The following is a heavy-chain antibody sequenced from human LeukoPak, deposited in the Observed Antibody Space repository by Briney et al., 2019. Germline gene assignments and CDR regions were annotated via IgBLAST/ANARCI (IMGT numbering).Heavy chain of an antibody. CDR2: IWYDGSNK. V-gene: IGHV3-33*01. CDR3: ARDWDHFDY. CDR1: GFTFSSYG. J-gene: IGHJ4*02. D-gene: IGHD1-26*01. Sequence: GRSLRLSCAASGFTFSSYGMHWVRQAPGKGLEWVAVIWYDGSNKYYADSVKGRFTISRDNSRNTLYLQMNSLRAEDTAVYYCARDWDHFDYWGQGTLVTVSS.